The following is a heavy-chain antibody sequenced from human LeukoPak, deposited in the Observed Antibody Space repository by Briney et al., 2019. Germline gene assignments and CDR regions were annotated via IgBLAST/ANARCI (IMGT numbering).Heavy chain of an antibody. CDR3: ASKSGWLGNFDY. CDR1: GGSISRSSYH. D-gene: IGHD6-19*01. J-gene: IGHJ4*02. V-gene: IGHV4-39*01. CDR2: IYYSGST. Sequence: PSETLSLTCTVSGGSISRSSYHWGWIRQPPGKGLEWIGSIYYSGSTYYNPSLKSRVTISVDTSKNQFSLKLSSVTAADTAVYYCASKSGWLGNFDYWGQGTLVTVSS.